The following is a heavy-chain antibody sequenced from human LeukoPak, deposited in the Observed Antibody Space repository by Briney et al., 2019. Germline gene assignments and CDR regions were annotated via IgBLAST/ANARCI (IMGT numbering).Heavy chain of an antibody. D-gene: IGHD3-22*01. Sequence: GASVKVSCKASGYTFTSYGISWVRQAPGQGLEWMGWISAYNGNTNYAQKLQGSVTMTTDTSTSTAYMELRSLRSDDTAVYYCARDVKFYYDSSGYAPDCWGQGTLVTVSS. CDR2: ISAYNGNT. V-gene: IGHV1-18*01. CDR3: ARDVKFYYDSSGYAPDC. J-gene: IGHJ4*02. CDR1: GYTFTSYG.